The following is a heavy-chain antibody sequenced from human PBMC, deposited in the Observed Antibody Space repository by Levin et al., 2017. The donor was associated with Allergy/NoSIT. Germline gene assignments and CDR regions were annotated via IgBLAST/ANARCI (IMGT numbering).Heavy chain of an antibody. J-gene: IGHJ3*02. V-gene: IGHV4-59*08. CDR2: IYYSGTT. CDR3: ARQRFAFDI. D-gene: IGHD3-10*01. Sequence: SQTLSLTCTVSGGSISSYYWSWIRQPPGKGLEWIGYIYYSGTTNYNPSLKSRVTISVDTSKNQFSLKLSSVTAADTAVYYCARQRFAFDIWGQGTMVTVSS. CDR1: GGSISSYY.